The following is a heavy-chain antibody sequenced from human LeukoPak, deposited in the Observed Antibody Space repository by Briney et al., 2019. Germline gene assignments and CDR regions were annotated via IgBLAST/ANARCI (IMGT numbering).Heavy chain of an antibody. J-gene: IGHJ4*02. D-gene: IGHD3-22*01. Sequence: SETLSLTCSVSGGSISSYYWSWIRQPPGKGLEWIGYVYYSGSTNYNPSLKSRVTISVDTSKNQFSLKLSSVTTADTAVYYCASTYYYDTSAFLPFGYWGQGTLVTVSS. CDR3: ASTYYYDTSAFLPFGY. CDR2: VYYSGST. CDR1: GGSISSYY. V-gene: IGHV4-59*01.